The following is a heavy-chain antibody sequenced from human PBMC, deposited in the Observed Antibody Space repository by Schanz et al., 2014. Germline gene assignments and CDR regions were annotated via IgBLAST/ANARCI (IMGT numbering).Heavy chain of an antibody. V-gene: IGHV3-23*04. J-gene: IGHJ4*02. CDR2: ISASGGNT. CDR3: ARGGPAYYFDD. Sequence: VQLVESGGGVVQPGRSLRLSCAASGFTFSAYAMTWVRQIPGKGLEWVSAISASGGNTYYADSVKGRFTISRDNSKNTVYIQMNSLRAEDTAVYYCARGGPAYYFDDWGQGTLVTVSS. CDR1: GFTFSAYA.